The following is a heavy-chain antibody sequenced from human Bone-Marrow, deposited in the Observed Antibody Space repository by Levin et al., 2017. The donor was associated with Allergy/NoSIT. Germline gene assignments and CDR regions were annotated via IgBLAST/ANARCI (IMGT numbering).Heavy chain of an antibody. CDR3: VKNGDYGELGY. J-gene: IGHJ4*02. D-gene: IGHD4-17*01. CDR1: GFTFNKNT. CDR2: ISNNGGRT. V-gene: IGHV3-64D*06. Sequence: GESLKISCSASGFTFNKNTMQWVRQAPGKGLEHVSAISNNGGRTYYTDSVKGRFTISRDNSKNTLYLQMSSLKPEDTALYYCVKNGDYGELGYWGQGTLVTVSS.